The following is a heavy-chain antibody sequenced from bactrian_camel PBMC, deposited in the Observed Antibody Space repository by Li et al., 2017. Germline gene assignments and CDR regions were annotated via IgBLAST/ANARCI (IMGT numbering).Heavy chain of an antibody. CDR1: GSGYISGTYC. Sequence: VQLVESGGGSVQSGGSLRLSCAASGSGYISGTYCLSWFRQAPGKEREGVAGILSGSDSIYYADSVKGRFTLSEDSAKNTVYLQMNNLKPEDTAIYYCAADLSPVSGVLPEFGDGPVEADFGVWGQGTQVTVS. J-gene: IGHJ6*01. CDR2: ILSGSDSI. D-gene: IGHD5*01. CDR3: AADLSPVSGVLPEFGDGPVEADFGV. V-gene: IGHV3S32*01.